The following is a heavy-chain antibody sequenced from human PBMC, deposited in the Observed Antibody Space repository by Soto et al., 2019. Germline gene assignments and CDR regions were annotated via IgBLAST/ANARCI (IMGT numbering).Heavy chain of an antibody. J-gene: IGHJ6*03. D-gene: IGHD3-3*01. CDR3: ARGNYGIDFWSGYYTSLSGYYYYYMDV. V-gene: IGHV3-7*01. Sequence: GGSLRLSCAASGFTFSSYWMSWVRQAPGKGLEWVANIKQDGSEKYYVDSVKGRFTISRDNAKNSLYLQMNSLRAEDTAVYYCARGNYGIDFWSGYYTSLSGYYYYYMDVWGKGTTVTVSS. CDR2: IKQDGSEK. CDR1: GFTFSSYW.